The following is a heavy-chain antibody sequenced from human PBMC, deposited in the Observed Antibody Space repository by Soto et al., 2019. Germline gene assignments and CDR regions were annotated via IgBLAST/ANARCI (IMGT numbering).Heavy chain of an antibody. CDR3: AHSPFYGHSGYPDY. V-gene: IGHV2-5*01. D-gene: IGHD3-22*01. CDR2: IYWNDDK. Sequence: QITLKESGPALVRPTQTLTLTCTCSGFSLSTTGVGVGWIRQPPGKALEWLALIYWNDDKRYSPSLKSRLTITKDTSNNEVVLTMTNMDPVDTATYYCAHSPFYGHSGYPDYWGHGTLVTVSS. CDR1: GFSLSTTGVG. J-gene: IGHJ4*01.